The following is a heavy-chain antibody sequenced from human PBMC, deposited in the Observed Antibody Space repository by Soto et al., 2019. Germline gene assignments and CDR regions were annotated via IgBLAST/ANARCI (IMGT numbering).Heavy chain of an antibody. CDR1: GFNFSNGW. Sequence: ELQLVESGGGLVKPGGSLRLSCAASGFNFSNGWMSWVRQAPGKGLEWVGRIKSKIHGGTTDYAAHVKGRFTISRDDSKDALYLEMHSLQTGDPAVYYCSTDEWEWGQGTLVTVSS. J-gene: IGHJ4*02. CDR3: STDEWE. V-gene: IGHV3-15*05. CDR2: IKSKIHGGTT. D-gene: IGHD1-26*01.